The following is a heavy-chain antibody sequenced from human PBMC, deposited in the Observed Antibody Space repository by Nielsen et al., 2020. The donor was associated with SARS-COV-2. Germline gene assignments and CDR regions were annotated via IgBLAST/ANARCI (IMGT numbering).Heavy chain of an antibody. V-gene: IGHV4-59*08. J-gene: IGHJ3*02. CDR2: IYYTGST. D-gene: IGHD1-26*01. CDR3: ATAVGATSSHDAFDI. Sequence: SETLSLTCTVSGGSIRSYYWTWIRQPPGKGLEWIGYIYYTGSTNYNPSLKSRVTMSVDTSKNQFSLNLRSVTAADTAVYFCATAVGATSSHDAFDIWGRGTMVTVSS. CDR1: GGSIRSYY.